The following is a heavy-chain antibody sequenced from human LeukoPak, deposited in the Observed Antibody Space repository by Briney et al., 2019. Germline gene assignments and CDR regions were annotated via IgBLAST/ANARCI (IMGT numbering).Heavy chain of an antibody. V-gene: IGHV1-18*01. CDR1: GYTFTSYG. CDR3: AGTMVRGVLTHFDY. J-gene: IGHJ4*02. D-gene: IGHD3-10*01. CDR2: ISAYNGNT. Sequence: ASVKVSCKASGYTFTSYGISWVRQAPGQGLEWMGWISAYNGNTNYAQKLQCRVTMTTDTSTSTAYMELRSLRSDDTAVYYCAGTMVRGVLTHFDYWGQGTLVTVSS.